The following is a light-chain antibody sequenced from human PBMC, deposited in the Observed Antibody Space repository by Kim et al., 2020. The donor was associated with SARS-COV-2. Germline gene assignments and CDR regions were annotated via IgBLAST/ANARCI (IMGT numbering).Light chain of an antibody. J-gene: IGKJ4*01. V-gene: IGKV1-33*01. CDR2: HAF. CDR3: QQYEILPPVT. CDR1: QDSSTR. Sequence: DTDPLTFQPSQDSSTRLNSYLHRPGKAPQLLFYHAFIVEVGVPARFSRRGSGRDFSLTISLLQPEDIGTYSCQQYEILPPVTFGGGTKLEI.